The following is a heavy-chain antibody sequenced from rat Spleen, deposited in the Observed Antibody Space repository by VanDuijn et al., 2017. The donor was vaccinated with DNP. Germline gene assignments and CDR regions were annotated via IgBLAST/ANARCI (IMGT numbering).Heavy chain of an antibody. Sequence: EVQLVETGGGLVQPGRSLKLSCVASGFTFSSYWMYWIRQAPGKGLEWVASINTDGGRSYYPDSVKGRFTISRDNTESTLYLQMDSLRSEDTATYYCTRCSTRAARLFDNWGQGAMVTVSS. CDR1: GFTFSSYW. J-gene: IGHJ2*01. D-gene: IGHD4-1*01. CDR2: INTDGGRS. CDR3: TRCSTRAARLFDN. V-gene: IGHV5-58*01.